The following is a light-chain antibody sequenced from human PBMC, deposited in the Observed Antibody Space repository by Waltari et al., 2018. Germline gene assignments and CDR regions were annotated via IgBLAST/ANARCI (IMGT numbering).Light chain of an antibody. J-gene: IGLJ2*01. CDR3: AAWDDSLDGLV. Sequence: QSVLTQPPSVSAAPRQRVTISCSGTSSNIGNNAVNWYQQVPGKPPKLLMAFNDLLPPGVSDRFAGSKSGTSASLAISGLQPEDEADYYWAAWDDSLDGLVFGGGTKVTVL. V-gene: IGLV1-36*01. CDR1: SSNIGNNA. CDR2: FND.